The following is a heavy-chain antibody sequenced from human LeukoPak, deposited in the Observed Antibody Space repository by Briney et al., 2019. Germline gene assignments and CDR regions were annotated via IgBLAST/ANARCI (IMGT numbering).Heavy chain of an antibody. CDR3: ARAFSGSSFYFNY. CDR1: GDSISTYY. V-gene: IGHV4-59*01. D-gene: IGHD6-6*01. J-gene: IGHJ4*02. Sequence: PSETLSLTCTVSGDSISTYYWNWIRQPPGKGLEWIGYIYHSGSTNYNPSLKSRVTISVDTSKNQFSLKLSSVTAADTAVYYCARAFSGSSFYFNYWGQGTLVTVSS. CDR2: IYHSGST.